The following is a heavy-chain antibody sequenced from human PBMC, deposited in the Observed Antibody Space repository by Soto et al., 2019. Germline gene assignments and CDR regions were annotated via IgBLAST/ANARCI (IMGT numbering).Heavy chain of an antibody. D-gene: IGHD6-25*01. Sequence: DVQLVESGGDLVQPGGSLRLSCEASGFTFSSYWMNWVRQAPGQGLEWVAIIRKDGSEKYYVDSVNGRFTISRDNAKNSLYLHMNDPRAEDTAVYYCAAGRGYLIDYWGRGTLVTVSS. CDR1: GFTFSSYW. V-gene: IGHV3-7*03. CDR3: AAGRGYLIDY. CDR2: IRKDGSEK. J-gene: IGHJ4*02.